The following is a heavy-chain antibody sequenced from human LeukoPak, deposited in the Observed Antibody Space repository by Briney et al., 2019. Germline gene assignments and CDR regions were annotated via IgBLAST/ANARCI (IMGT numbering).Heavy chain of an antibody. V-gene: IGHV1-2*02. D-gene: IGHD6-6*01. CDR3: AKRDSSSRMFDY. J-gene: IGHJ4*02. CDR2: ISPNTGGT. CDR1: GYRFTDHY. Sequence: ASVKVSCKASGYRFTDHYIYWGRQAPGQGLEWMGWISPNTGGTHYAQNFQGRVSMTRDTSISTAYMELGSLTSDDTAVYYCAKRDSSSRMFDYWGQGTLVTVSS.